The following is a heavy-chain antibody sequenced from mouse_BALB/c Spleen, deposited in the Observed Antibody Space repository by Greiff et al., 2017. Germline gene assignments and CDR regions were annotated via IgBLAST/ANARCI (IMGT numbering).Heavy chain of an antibody. D-gene: IGHD4-1*01. CDR2: ISYYNGAT. CDR3: TREGLGSYFDY. CDR1: GYTFTGYY. V-gene: IGHV1S34*01. J-gene: IGHJ2*01. Sequence: LVKTGASVKISCKASGYTFTGYYMHWVKQSHGKSLEWIGYISYYNGATIYNQKFKGKATFTVDTSSSTAYMQRNSLTSEDSAVYYCTREGLGSYFDYWGQGNTLAVSS.